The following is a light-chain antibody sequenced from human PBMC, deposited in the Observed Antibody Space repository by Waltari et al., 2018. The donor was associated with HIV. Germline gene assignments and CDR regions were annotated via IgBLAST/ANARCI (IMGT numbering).Light chain of an antibody. CDR3: QSYDNSLNAVV. J-gene: IGLJ2*01. V-gene: IGLV1-40*01. CDR2: GNT. Sequence: QPVLTPPPSVSGPPGQRVIISCTGTRPNIGVRLDVHCYQQLPGAVPKVLIYGNTNRPSGVPDRFSGSKSGASASLAIAGLQTDDEADYYCQSYDNSLNAVVFGGGTRLTVL. CDR1: RPNIGVRLD.